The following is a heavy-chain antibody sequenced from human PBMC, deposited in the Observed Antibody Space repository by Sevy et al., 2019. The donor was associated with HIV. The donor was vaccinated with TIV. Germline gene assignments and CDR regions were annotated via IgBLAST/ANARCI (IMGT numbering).Heavy chain of an antibody. Sequence: GGSLRLSRVVSGFDIRSNYMSWVRQAPGKGLEWVSHIYAGGTAYYADSVKGRFTFSRDDSKNTVSLQMSSLRVEDSAVYYCASEYCSRGSCFFDYWGQGIQVTVSS. CDR2: IYAGGTA. CDR1: GFDIRSNY. D-gene: IGHD2-15*01. J-gene: IGHJ4*02. CDR3: ASEYCSRGSCFFDY. V-gene: IGHV3-53*01.